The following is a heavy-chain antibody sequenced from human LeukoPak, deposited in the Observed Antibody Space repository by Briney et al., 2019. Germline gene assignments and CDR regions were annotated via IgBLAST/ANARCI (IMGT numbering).Heavy chain of an antibody. J-gene: IGHJ4*02. CDR1: GGSFSGYY. CDR3: ARFTYSSGCDY. CDR2: INHSGST. V-gene: IGHV4-34*01. Sequence: SETLSLTCAVYGGSFSGYYWSWIRQTPGKGLEWIGEINHSGSTNYNPSLKSRVTISVDTSKNQFSLKLSSVTAADTAVYYCARFTYSSGCDYWGQGTLVTVSS. D-gene: IGHD6-19*01.